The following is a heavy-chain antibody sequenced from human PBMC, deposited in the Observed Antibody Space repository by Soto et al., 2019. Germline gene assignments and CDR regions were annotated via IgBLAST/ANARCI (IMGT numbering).Heavy chain of an antibody. Sequence: EVQLVESGGGLVKPGGSLRLSCAASGFTFSSYSMNWVRQAPGKGLEWVSSISSSSSYIYYADSVKGRFTISRDNAKNSLYLQMNSLRAEDTAVYYCARDIVGCITIFGVVTGRHGMDVWGQGTTVTVSS. CDR2: ISSSSSYI. CDR1: GFTFSSYS. V-gene: IGHV3-21*01. CDR3: ARDIVGCITIFGVVTGRHGMDV. J-gene: IGHJ6*02. D-gene: IGHD3-3*01.